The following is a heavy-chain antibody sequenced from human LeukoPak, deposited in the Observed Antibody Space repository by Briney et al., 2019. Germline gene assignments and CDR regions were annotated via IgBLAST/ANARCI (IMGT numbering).Heavy chain of an antibody. CDR1: GFTFSSYE. CDR3: ARQYYYGSGSYYSLVLPLYYYGMDV. J-gene: IGHJ6*02. Sequence: GGSLRLSCAASGFTFSSYEMNWVRQAPGKGLGWVSYISSSGSTIYYADSVKGRFTISRDNAKNSLYLQMNSLRAEDTAVYYCARQYYYGSGSYYSLVLPLYYYGMDVWGQGTTVTVSS. D-gene: IGHD3-10*01. CDR2: ISSSGSTI. V-gene: IGHV3-48*03.